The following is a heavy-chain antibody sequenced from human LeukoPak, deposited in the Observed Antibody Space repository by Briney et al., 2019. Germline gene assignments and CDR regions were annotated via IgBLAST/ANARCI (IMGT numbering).Heavy chain of an antibody. V-gene: IGHV3-30*02. CDR3: ANPHSYGNAFDI. J-gene: IGHJ3*02. Sequence: GGSLRLSCAASGFTFSSYGMHWVRQAPGKGLEWEAFIRYDGSNKYYADSVKGRFTISRDNSKNTLYLQMNSLRAEDTAVYYCANPHSYGNAFDIWGQGTMVTVSS. CDR2: IRYDGSNK. D-gene: IGHD5-18*01. CDR1: GFTFSSYG.